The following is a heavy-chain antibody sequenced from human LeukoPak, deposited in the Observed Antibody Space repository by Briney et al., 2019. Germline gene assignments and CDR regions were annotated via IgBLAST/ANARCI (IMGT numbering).Heavy chain of an antibody. CDR1: GFTFSSYA. Sequence: GGSLRLSCAASGFTFSSYAMNWVRQAPGKGLEWVSGISGSGGSTYYADSVKGRFTISRDNSKNTLSLQMNSLSVEDTAVYYCAKAGVIVPTIVLDYWGQGTLVTVSS. D-gene: IGHD5-12*01. CDR3: AKAGVIVPTIVLDY. CDR2: ISGSGGST. J-gene: IGHJ4*02. V-gene: IGHV3-23*01.